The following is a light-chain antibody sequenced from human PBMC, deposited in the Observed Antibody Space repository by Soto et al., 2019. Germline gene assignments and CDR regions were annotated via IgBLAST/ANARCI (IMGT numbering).Light chain of an antibody. Sequence: QSVLTQPPSVSGAPGQRVAISCTGSSSNIGAEYDVHWYQQLPGTAPKRLIYGDNNRPSGVPDRFSGSKSGTSASLAITGLQPEDEADYYGQSYDSSLTTFVFGTGTKVTVL. V-gene: IGLV1-40*01. CDR2: GDN. CDR1: SSNIGAEYD. CDR3: QSYDSSLTTFV. J-gene: IGLJ1*01.